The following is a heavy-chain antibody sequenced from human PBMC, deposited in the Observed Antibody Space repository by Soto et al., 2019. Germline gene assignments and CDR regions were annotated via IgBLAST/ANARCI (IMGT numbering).Heavy chain of an antibody. Sequence: ASVKVSCKVSGYTLTELSMHWVRQAPGKGLEWMGGFDPEDGETIYAQKFQGRVTMTEDTSTDTAYMELSSLRSEDTAVYYCATDLTIAAESFQHWGQGTLGTVSS. D-gene: IGHD6-13*01. CDR1: GYTLTELS. J-gene: IGHJ1*01. CDR2: FDPEDGET. V-gene: IGHV1-24*01. CDR3: ATDLTIAAESFQH.